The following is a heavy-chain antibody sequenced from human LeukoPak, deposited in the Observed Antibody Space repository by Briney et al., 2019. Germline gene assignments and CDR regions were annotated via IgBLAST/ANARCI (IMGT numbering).Heavy chain of an antibody. CDR2: ISAYNGNT. CDR3: ARGRRIQLWPDNAFDI. D-gene: IGHD5-18*01. Sequence: ASVKVSCKASGYTFTSYGISWVRQAPGQGLEWMGWISAYNGNTNYAQKLQGRVTMTTDTSTSTAYMELRSLRSDDTAVYYCARGRRIQLWPDNAFDIWGQGTMVTVSS. J-gene: IGHJ3*02. V-gene: IGHV1-18*01. CDR1: GYTFTSYG.